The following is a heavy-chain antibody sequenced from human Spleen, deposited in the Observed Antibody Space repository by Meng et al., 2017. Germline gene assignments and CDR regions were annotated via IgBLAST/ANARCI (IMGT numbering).Heavy chain of an antibody. D-gene: IGHD7-27*01. Sequence: SETLSLTCTVSGVSVSTYYWSWIRQPPGKGLEWIGCFSYTGSTDYNPSLKSRVTISVDTYKNHFYLNLTSVTAADTAVYYCARGPLGAGRLPLRYWGQGTLVTVSS. CDR2: FSYTGST. CDR1: GVSVSTYY. J-gene: IGHJ4*02. CDR3: ARGPLGAGRLPLRY. V-gene: IGHV4-59*02.